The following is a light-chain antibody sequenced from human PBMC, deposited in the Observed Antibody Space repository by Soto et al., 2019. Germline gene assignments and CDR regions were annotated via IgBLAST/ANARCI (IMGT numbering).Light chain of an antibody. V-gene: IGKV3-15*01. CDR1: HSVASN. CDR3: QQYHNWPPQYT. Sequence: EIVMTQSPASLSVSPGDGATLSCRASHSVASNVAWYQQKPGQGPRLLIHGASTRAVGVPARFSGSGSGTDFTLTISSLQSEDSAVYYCQQYHNWPPQYTFGQGTKLQIK. CDR2: GAS. J-gene: IGKJ2*01.